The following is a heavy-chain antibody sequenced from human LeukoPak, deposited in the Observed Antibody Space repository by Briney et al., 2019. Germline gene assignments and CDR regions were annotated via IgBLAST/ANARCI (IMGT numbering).Heavy chain of an antibody. Sequence: PGGSLRLSCAASGFTFSSYAMSWVRQAPGKGLEWVSAISGSGGSTYYADSVKGRFTISRDNSKNTLYLQMNSLRAEDTAVYYCAKDPSSYYGSGSYYPLHYYFDYWGQGTLVTVSS. J-gene: IGHJ4*02. CDR3: AKDPSSYYGSGSYYPLHYYFDY. V-gene: IGHV3-23*01. CDR2: ISGSGGST. CDR1: GFTFSSYA. D-gene: IGHD3-10*01.